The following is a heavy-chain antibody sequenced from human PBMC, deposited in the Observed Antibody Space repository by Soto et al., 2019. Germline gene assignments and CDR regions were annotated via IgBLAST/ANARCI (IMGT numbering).Heavy chain of an antibody. Sequence: SETLSLTCTVSGGSISSSSYYWGWIRQPPGKGLEWIGSIYYSGSTYYNPSLKSRVTISVDTSKNQFSLKLSSVTAADTAVYYCARDETRLESFDFWGQGTLVTVSS. CDR3: ARDETRLESFDF. D-gene: IGHD1-1*01. J-gene: IGHJ4*02. CDR1: GGSISSSSYY. CDR2: IYYSGST. V-gene: IGHV4-39*07.